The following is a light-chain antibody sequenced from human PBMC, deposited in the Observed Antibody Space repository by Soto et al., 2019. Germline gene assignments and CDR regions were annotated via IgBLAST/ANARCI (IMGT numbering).Light chain of an antibody. CDR1: QSVSSSF. J-gene: IGKJ1*01. CDR2: GAS. Sequence: EVVLTQSPGTLSLSPGERATLSCRASQSVSSSFLAWYQQKPGQAPRLLIYGASNRATGIPDRFGGSGSGADFTLTISRLEPEDFAVYYCQQYGSSGTFGQGTKVDIK. V-gene: IGKV3-20*01. CDR3: QQYGSSGT.